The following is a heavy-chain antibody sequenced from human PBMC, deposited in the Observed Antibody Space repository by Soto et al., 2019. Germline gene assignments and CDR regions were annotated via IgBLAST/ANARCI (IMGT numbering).Heavy chain of an antibody. CDR2: IIPIHGIA. CDR1: GGTFSSYT. CDR3: ARFPTDIVVVPAAHKLNFDY. Sequence: SVKVSCKASGGTFSSYTISWVRQAPGQGLEWMGRIIPIHGIANYAQKLQGRVTMTTDTSTSTAYMELRSLRSDDTAVYYCARFPTDIVVVPAAHKLNFDYWGQGTPVTVSS. J-gene: IGHJ4*02. D-gene: IGHD2-2*01. V-gene: IGHV1-69*02.